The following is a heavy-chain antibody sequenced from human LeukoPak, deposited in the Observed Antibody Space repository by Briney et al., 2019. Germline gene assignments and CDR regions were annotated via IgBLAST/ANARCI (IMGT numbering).Heavy chain of an antibody. J-gene: IGHJ4*02. CDR3: AKGGHHFDY. Sequence: GGSLRLSCAASGFTFSSYGMHWVRQAPGKGLEWVAVISYDGSNKYYADSVKGRFTISRDNSKNTLYLQMNSLRAEDTAVYYCAKGGHHFDYWGQGTLVTVSS. V-gene: IGHV3-30*18. CDR2: ISYDGSNK. CDR1: GFTFSSYG.